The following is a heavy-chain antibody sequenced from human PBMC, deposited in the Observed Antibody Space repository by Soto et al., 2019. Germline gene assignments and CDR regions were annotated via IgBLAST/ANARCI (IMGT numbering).Heavy chain of an antibody. D-gene: IGHD2-15*01. V-gene: IGHV1-8*01. CDR2: MNPNSGKT. CDR3: ARPRVYCIGLSCYYYHGMDV. J-gene: IGHJ6*02. CDR1: GYTFTSYD. Sequence: QVQLVQSGAEVKKPGASVKVSCKASGYTFTSYDINWVRQATGQGLERMGWMNPNSGKTGYAQKFQGRVTMTRNTSIRTAYMELSSLRSADAAVYFCARPRVYCIGLSCYYYHGMDVWGQGTTVTVSS.